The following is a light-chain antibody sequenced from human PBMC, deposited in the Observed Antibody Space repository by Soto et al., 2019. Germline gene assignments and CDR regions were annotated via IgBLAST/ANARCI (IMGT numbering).Light chain of an antibody. CDR1: QSVSSS. J-gene: IGKJ2*01. V-gene: IGKV3-11*01. Sequence: ESVLTQSPATLSLSPGKRATLSCRASQSVSSSLAWYQQKPGQAPRVLINHASKRATGIPARFSGSGSGTDFTLTISSLEPEDVAVYFCQQGSNWPPTFGQGTKLEIK. CDR2: HAS. CDR3: QQGSNWPPT.